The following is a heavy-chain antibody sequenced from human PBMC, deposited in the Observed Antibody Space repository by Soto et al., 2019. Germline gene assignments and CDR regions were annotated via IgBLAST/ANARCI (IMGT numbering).Heavy chain of an antibody. CDR2: INGRGDFT. D-gene: IGHD2-21*02. CDR1: GFTFSSYA. Sequence: GGSLRLSCAASGFTFSSYAMSWVRQAPGKGLEWVSSINGRGDFTYYADSVKGRLTISRDKSKNTLYLQMSSLRAEDTAVYYCAKDEGDWNFQFDYWGQGALVTVSS. V-gene: IGHV3-23*01. CDR3: AKDEGDWNFQFDY. J-gene: IGHJ4*02.